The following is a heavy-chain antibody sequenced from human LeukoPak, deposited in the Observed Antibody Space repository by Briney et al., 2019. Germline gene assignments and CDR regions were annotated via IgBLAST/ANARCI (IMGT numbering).Heavy chain of an antibody. J-gene: IGHJ6*03. CDR2: ISWNSGST. Sequence: GRSLRLSCAASGFTFDDYAMHWVRHAPGKGLEWVSDISWNSGSTVYADSVKGRFTISRDKAKNCLYLQMNSLRAEDMALYYCAKDSDKDYGSGSHICSYYYYYMDVWGKGTTVTISS. V-gene: IGHV3-9*03. CDR1: GFTFDDYA. CDR3: AKDSDKDYGSGSHICSYYYYYMDV. D-gene: IGHD3-10*01.